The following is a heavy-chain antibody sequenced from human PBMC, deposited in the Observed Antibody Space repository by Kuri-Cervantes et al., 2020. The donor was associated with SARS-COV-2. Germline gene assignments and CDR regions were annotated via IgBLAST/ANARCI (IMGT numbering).Heavy chain of an antibody. Sequence: ASVKVSCKASGYTFTGYYMHWVRQAPGQGLEWMGWMNPNSGNTGYAQKFQGRVTMTRNTSISTAYMELSSLRSEDTAVYYCARAGGNYGEGDWSDPWGQGTLVTVSS. CDR1: GYTFTGYY. CDR3: ARAGGNYGEGDWSDP. J-gene: IGHJ5*02. V-gene: IGHV1-8*02. CDR2: MNPNSGNT. D-gene: IGHD4-17*01.